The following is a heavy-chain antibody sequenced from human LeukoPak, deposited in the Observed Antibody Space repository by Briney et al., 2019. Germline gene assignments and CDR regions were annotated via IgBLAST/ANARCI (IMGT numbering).Heavy chain of an antibody. CDR2: IIPIFGTA. CDR1: GGTFSSYA. J-gene: IGHJ6*03. D-gene: IGHD1-1*01. Sequence: SVKVSCKASGGTFSSYAISWVRQAPGQGLEWMGGIIPIFGTANYAQKFQGRVTITADESTSTAYMELSSLRSEDTAVYYCARDAGTNWNRGYMDVWGKGTTVTASS. V-gene: IGHV1-69*13. CDR3: ARDAGTNWNRGYMDV.